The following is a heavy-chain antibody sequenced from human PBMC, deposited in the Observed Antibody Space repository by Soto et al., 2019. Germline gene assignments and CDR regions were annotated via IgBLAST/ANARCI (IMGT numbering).Heavy chain of an antibody. J-gene: IGHJ6*02. CDR3: ARSYGSGSYYSSYYYYGMDV. D-gene: IGHD3-10*01. Sequence: QVQLVESGGGVVQPGRSLRLSCAASGFTFSSYAMHWVRQAPGKGLEWVAVISYDGSNKYYADSVKGRFTISRDNSKNTLYLQMNSLRAEDTAVYYCARSYGSGSYYSSYYYYGMDVWGQGTTVTVS. CDR2: ISYDGSNK. CDR1: GFTFSSYA. V-gene: IGHV3-30-3*01.